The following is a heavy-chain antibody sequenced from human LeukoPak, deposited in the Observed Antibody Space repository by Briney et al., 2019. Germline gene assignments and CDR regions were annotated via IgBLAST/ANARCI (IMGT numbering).Heavy chain of an antibody. Sequence: SETLSLTCTVSGGSIGSSSYYWGWIRQPPGEGLEWIGSIYYSGNTHYNPSLKSRVTISVDTSKNQFSLKLSSVTAADTAVYYCARGYGTTVTTYAFDIWGQGTMVTVSS. CDR2: IYYSGNT. J-gene: IGHJ3*02. V-gene: IGHV4-39*07. CDR1: GGSIGSSSYY. D-gene: IGHD4-17*01. CDR3: ARGYGTTVTTYAFDI.